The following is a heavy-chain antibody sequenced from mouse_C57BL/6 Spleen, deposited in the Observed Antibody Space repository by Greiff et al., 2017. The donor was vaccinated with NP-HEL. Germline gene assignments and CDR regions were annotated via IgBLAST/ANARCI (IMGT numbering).Heavy chain of an antibody. Sequence: QVQLQQSGAELVRPGASVTLSCKASGYTFTDYEMHWVKQTPVHGLEWIGAIDPETGGTAYNQKFKGKAILTADKSSSTAYMELRSLTSEDSDVYYCTRKETGRDYWGQGTTLTVSS. CDR3: TRKETGRDY. V-gene: IGHV1-15*01. CDR2: IDPETGGT. J-gene: IGHJ2*01. CDR1: GYTFTDYE.